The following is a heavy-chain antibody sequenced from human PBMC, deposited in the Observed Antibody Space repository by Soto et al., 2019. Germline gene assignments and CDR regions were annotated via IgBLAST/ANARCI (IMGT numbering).Heavy chain of an antibody. D-gene: IGHD4-17*01. J-gene: IGHJ3*02. CDR3: AIDRRHYGDYEAFDI. CDR2: MSAYNGNT. Sequence: QVQLVQSGAEVKKPGASVKVSCKASGYTFTSYGISWVRQAPGQGLEWMGWMSAYNGNTNYAQKLQGRVTMTTDTATSTAYMELRSLRSDDTAVYYCAIDRRHYGDYEAFDIWGQGTMVTVSS. V-gene: IGHV1-18*01. CDR1: GYTFTSYG.